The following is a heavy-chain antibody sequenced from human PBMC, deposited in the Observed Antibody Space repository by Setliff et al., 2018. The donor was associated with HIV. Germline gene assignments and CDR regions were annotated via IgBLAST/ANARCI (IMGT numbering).Heavy chain of an antibody. D-gene: IGHD1-26*01. V-gene: IGHV4-61*02. Sequence: SETLSLTCTVSGGSIGSGSYYWSWIRQPAGKGLEWIGRIYTSGSTNYNPSLKSRVTISVDTSKNQFSLNLSSVTAADTAVYYCARSSGSYWMNAFDIWGQGTMVTVSS. J-gene: IGHJ3*02. CDR2: IYTSGST. CDR1: GGSIGSGSYY. CDR3: ARSSGSYWMNAFDI.